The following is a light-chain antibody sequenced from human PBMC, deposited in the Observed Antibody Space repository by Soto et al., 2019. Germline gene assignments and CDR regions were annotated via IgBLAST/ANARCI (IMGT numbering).Light chain of an antibody. CDR3: RQSYSTPYT. CDR1: QSISSY. V-gene: IGKV1-39*01. CDR2: AAS. Sequence: DIQMTQSPSSLSASVGDRVTITCRASQSISSYLNWYQQKPGKAPKLLIYAASSLQSGVPSMFSGSSSGTHFTLPLSSLQPEDFATSHCRQSYSTPYTFGQ. J-gene: IGKJ2*01.